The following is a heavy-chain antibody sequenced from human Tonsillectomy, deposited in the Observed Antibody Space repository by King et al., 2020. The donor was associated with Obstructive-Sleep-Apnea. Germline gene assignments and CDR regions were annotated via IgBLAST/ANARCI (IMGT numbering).Heavy chain of an antibody. CDR3: ATALAAAAPFDS. CDR1: GFTFSSYN. D-gene: IGHD6-13*01. V-gene: IGHV3-21*01. Sequence: VQLVESGGGLVKPGGSLRLSCAASGFTFSSYNMNWVRQAPGKGLEWVSSIRTSSGYIYYADSVKGRFSISRDNAKNSLYLQMNSLRVEDTAVYYCATALAAAAPFDSWGQGTLVTVSS. CDR2: IRTSSGYI. J-gene: IGHJ4*02.